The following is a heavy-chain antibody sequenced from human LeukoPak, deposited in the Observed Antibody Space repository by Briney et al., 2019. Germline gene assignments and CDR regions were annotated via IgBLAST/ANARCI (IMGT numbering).Heavy chain of an antibody. CDR3: VRENIVATPWFDP. Sequence: ASVTVSCKASGYTFTDHFLHWVRQAPGQGLEWMGWVNYNTGATQYAQKFQGRVTMTRDTPITTSYMDLSRLTSDDTAVYFCVRENIVATPWFDPWGQGTLVTVSS. CDR2: VNYNTGAT. V-gene: IGHV1-2*02. J-gene: IGHJ5*02. CDR1: GYTFTDHF. D-gene: IGHD5-12*01.